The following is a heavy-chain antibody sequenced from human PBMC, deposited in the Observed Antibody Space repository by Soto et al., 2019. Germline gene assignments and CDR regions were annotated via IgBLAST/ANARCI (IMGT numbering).Heavy chain of an antibody. CDR3: AMRRKTKYYSYGMDG. CDR2: IIPIFGTA. J-gene: IGHJ6*02. CDR1: GGTFSSYA. Sequence: GASVKVSCKASGGTFSSYAISWVRQAPGQGLEWMGGIIPIFGTANYAQKFQGRVTITADESTSTAYMELSSLRSEDTAVYYCAMRRKTKYYSYGMDGRGQGITVTV. V-gene: IGHV1-69*13.